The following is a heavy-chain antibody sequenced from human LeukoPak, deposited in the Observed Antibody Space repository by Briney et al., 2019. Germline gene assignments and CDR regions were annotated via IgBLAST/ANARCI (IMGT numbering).Heavy chain of an antibody. V-gene: IGHV5-51*01. CDR1: GYSFTSYW. J-gene: IGHJ5*02. D-gene: IGHD3-10*01. CDR3: AGLFYGSGTDNWFDP. Sequence: GESLKISCKGSGYSFTSYWIGWVRQMPGKGLEWMGIIYPGDSDTRYSPSFQGQVTISADKSISTAYLQWSSLKASDTAMYYCAGLFYGSGTDNWFDPWGQGTLVTVSS. CDR2: IYPGDSDT.